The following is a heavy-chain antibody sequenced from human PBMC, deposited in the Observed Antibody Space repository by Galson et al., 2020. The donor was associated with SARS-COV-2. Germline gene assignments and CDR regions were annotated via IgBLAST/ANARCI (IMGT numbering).Heavy chain of an antibody. J-gene: IGHJ4*02. D-gene: IGHD6-19*01. Sequence: KIGESLKISCAASGFTFSSYSMNWVRQAPGKGLEWVSSISSSSSYIYYADSVKGRFTISRDNAKNSLYLQMNSLRAEDTAVYYCAREIGWLVNARNYFDYWGQGTLVTVSS. CDR2: ISSSSSYI. V-gene: IGHV3-21*01. CDR3: AREIGWLVNARNYFDY. CDR1: GFTFSSYS.